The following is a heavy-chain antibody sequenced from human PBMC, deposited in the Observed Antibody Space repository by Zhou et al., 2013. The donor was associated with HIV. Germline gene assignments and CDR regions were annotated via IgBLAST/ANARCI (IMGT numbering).Heavy chain of an antibody. V-gene: IGHV1-69*05. Sequence: QVQLVQSGAEVKKPGSSVKVSCKASGGTFSSYAISWVRQAPGQGLEWMGRIIPIFGTANYAQKFQGRVTMTRDTSISTAYMELSRLRSDDTAVYYCARSKGSSWYRWGQGTLVTVSS. CDR3: ARSKGSSWYR. J-gene: IGHJ4*02. D-gene: IGHD6-13*01. CDR2: IIPIFGTA. CDR1: GGTFSSYA.